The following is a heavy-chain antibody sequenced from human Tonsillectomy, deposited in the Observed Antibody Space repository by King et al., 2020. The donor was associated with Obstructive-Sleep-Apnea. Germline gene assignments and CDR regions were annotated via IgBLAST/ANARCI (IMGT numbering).Heavy chain of an antibody. CDR3: ARNTEHYYYYGMDV. Sequence: QVQLQESGPGLVKPSETLSLTCTVSGDSISSYYWSWIRQPPVKGLEWIGYIYYSGSTTYNPSLKSRVTISVDTSKNQFSLKLSSVTAADTAVYYCARNTEHYYYYGMDVWGQGTTVTVSS. D-gene: IGHD1-26*01. CDR1: GDSISSYY. CDR2: IYYSGST. V-gene: IGHV4-59*08. J-gene: IGHJ6*02.